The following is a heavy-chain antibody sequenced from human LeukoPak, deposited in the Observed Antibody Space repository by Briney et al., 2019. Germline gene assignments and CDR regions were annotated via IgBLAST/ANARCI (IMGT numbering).Heavy chain of an antibody. J-gene: IGHJ4*02. CDR3: AKLNGYNFGYYFDY. D-gene: IGHD5-12*01. V-gene: IGHV3-23*01. Sequence: PGGSLRLSCAASGFTFSSYAMSWVRQAPGKGLEWVSAISGSGGSTYYADSVKGRFTISRDNSKNTLYLQMNSLRAEDTAVYHCAKLNGYNFGYYFDYWGQGTLVTVSS. CDR1: GFTFSSYA. CDR2: ISGSGGST.